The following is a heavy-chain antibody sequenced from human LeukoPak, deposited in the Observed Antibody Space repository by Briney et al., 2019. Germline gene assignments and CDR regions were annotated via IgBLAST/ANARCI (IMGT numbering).Heavy chain of an antibody. V-gene: IGHV4-34*01. J-gene: IGHJ4*02. CDR1: GGSFSGYY. CDR3: ARGEWLRSWFGY. Sequence: PSETLSLTCAVYGGSFSGYYWSWIRQPPGKGLEWIGEINHSGSTNYNPSLKSRVTISVDTSKNQFSLKLSSVTAADTAVCYCARGEWLRSWFGYWGQGTLVTVSS. CDR2: INHSGST. D-gene: IGHD5-12*01.